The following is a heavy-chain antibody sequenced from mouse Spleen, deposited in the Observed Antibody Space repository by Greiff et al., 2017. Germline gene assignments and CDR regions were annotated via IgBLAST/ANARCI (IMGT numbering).Heavy chain of an antibody. D-gene: IGHD3-2*01. Sequence: VQRVESGAELVKPGASVKISCKASGYAFSSYWMNWVKQRPGKGLEWIGQIYPGDGDTNYNGKFKGKATLTADKSSSTAYMQLSSLTSEDSAVYFCARERQLGLLYFDYWGQGTTLTVSS. J-gene: IGHJ2*01. CDR2: IYPGDGDT. V-gene: IGHV1-80*01. CDR1: GYAFSSYW. CDR3: ARERQLGLLYFDY.